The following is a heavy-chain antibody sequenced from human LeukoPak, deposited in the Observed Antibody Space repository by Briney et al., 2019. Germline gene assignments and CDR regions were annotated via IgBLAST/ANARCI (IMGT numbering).Heavy chain of an antibody. J-gene: IGHJ4*02. Sequence: GGSLRLSCAASGFTLSSYEMNWVRQAPGKGLEWVSYISSSGSTIYYADSVKGRFTISRYNAKNSLYLQMNRLRAEDTAVYYCVSGVTIFGVVRFDYWGQGTLVTVSS. CDR3: VSGVTIFGVVRFDY. D-gene: IGHD3-3*01. CDR1: GFTLSSYE. CDR2: ISSSGSTI. V-gene: IGHV3-48*03.